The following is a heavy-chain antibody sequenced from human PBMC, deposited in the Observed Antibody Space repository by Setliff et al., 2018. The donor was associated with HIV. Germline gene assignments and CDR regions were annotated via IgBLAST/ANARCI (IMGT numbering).Heavy chain of an antibody. J-gene: IGHJ5*02. CDR3: ARNPIQIKRCSPGESWFDT. CDR1: GYTLTDYY. D-gene: IGHD7-27*01. V-gene: IGHV1-2*02. Sequence: GASVKVSCKASGYTLTDYYMHWVRQVHGRGLEWMGWIMPNSGGTDYAQKFRGRIIMSRDTSLITRYRDRPVTTVYMELARLTSDDTAIYYCARNPIQIKRCSPGESWFDTWGQGTVVTVSS. CDR2: IMPNSGGT.